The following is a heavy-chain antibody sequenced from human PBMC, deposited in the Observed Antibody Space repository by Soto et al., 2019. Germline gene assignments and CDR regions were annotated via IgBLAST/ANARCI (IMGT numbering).Heavy chain of an antibody. J-gene: IGHJ6*02. CDR2: ISSAGDP. CDR3: ARTDRDFYGRDV. Sequence: EVQLVESGGGLVQPGGSLSLSCEASGFTFRNYDMHWVRQGTGKGLEWVSGISSAGDPDYADSVEGRFTISRENAQNSFFLQMNSLRVGDTAVYYCARTDRDFYGRDVWGQGTTVIVSS. CDR1: GFTFRNYD. V-gene: IGHV3-13*05.